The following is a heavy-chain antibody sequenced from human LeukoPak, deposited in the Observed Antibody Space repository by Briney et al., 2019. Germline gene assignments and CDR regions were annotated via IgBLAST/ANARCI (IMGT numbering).Heavy chain of an antibody. CDR1: GYTFTSYG. D-gene: IGHD4-17*01. CDR2: ISAYNGNT. J-gene: IGHJ4*02. Sequence: ASVKVSCKASGYTFTSYGISWVRQAPGQGLEWMGWISAYNGNTNYAQKLQGRVTTTTDTSTSTAYMELRSLRSDDTAVYYCARVPPTVTIPQRFDYWGQGTLVTVSS. CDR3: ARVPPTVTIPQRFDY. V-gene: IGHV1-18*01.